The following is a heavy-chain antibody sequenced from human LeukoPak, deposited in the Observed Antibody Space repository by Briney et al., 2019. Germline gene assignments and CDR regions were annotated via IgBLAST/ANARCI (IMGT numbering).Heavy chain of an antibody. Sequence: GGSLRLSCAASGFTFSSYAMSWVRQAPGKGLEWVSGISGSGGRTYYADSVKGRFTISRDNSKNSLYLQMNSLRAEDTAVYYCARGDRIAALVDYWGQGTLVTVSS. CDR3: ARGDRIAALVDY. J-gene: IGHJ4*02. D-gene: IGHD6-6*01. CDR2: ISGSGGRT. V-gene: IGHV3-23*01. CDR1: GFTFSSYA.